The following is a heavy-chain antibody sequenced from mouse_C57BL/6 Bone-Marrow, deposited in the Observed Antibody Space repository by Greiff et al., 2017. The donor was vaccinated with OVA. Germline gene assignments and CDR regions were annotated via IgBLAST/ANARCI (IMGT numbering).Heavy chain of an antibody. V-gene: IGHV2-2*01. Sequence: QVQLKESGPGLVQPSQRLSITCTVSGFSFTSYGVHWVRQSPGKGLEWLGVIWSGGSTDYNAAFISRLSISKDNSKSQVFFKMNSLQADDTAIYYCAREGDGYGGCYAMDYWGQGTSVTVSS. CDR1: GFSFTSYG. CDR3: AREGDGYGGCYAMDY. J-gene: IGHJ4*01. D-gene: IGHD2-2*01. CDR2: IWSGGST.